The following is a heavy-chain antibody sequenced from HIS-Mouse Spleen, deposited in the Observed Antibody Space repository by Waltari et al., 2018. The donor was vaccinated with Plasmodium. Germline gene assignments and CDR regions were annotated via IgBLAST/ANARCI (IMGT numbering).Heavy chain of an antibody. D-gene: IGHD6-13*01. J-gene: IGHJ2*01. Sequence: EVQLVESGGGLVQHVGSLRLPCAASGFTVSSYWLSWARQDPGRGLEWVANIKQDGSEKYYVDSVKGRFTISRDNAKNSLYLQMNSLRAEDTAVYYCASSWYWYFDLWGRGTLVTVSS. CDR2: IKQDGSEK. CDR3: ASSWYWYFDL. CDR1: GFTVSSYW. V-gene: IGHV3-7*01.